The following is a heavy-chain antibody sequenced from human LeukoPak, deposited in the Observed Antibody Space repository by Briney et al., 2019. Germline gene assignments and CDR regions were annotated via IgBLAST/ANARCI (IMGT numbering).Heavy chain of an antibody. D-gene: IGHD5-24*01. CDR3: ARAEMATLAGSDY. J-gene: IGHJ4*02. CDR2: ISSSGSTI. V-gene: IGHV3-11*01. Sequence: SLTLSCSASGFTFNDYYMSCIRQAPGKGREWVSYISSSGSTIYYTDSVKGRFTISRDNAKNSLYMQMNSLRAEDKAAYYCARAEMATLAGSDYWGQGTMVTVSS. CDR1: GFTFNDYY.